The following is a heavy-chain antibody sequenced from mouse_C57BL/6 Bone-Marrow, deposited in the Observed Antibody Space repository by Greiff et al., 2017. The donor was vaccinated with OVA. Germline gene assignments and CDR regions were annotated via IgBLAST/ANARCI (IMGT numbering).Heavy chain of an antibody. V-gene: IGHV1-54*01. D-gene: IGHD1-1*01. CDR3: ASGDGSSSFAY. J-gene: IGHJ3*01. CDR2: INPGSGGT. Sequence: QVQLQQSGAELVRPGTSVKVSCKASGYAFTNYLIEWVKQRPGQGLEWIGVINPGSGGTNYNEKFKGKATLTADKSSSTAYMQLSSLTSEDSAVYFCASGDGSSSFAYWGQGTLVTVSA. CDR1: GYAFTNYL.